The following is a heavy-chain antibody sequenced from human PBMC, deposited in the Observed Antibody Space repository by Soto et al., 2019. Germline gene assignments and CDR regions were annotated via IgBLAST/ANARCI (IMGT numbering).Heavy chain of an antibody. Sequence: QVQLQESGPGLVKPSGTLSLTCAVSGGSISSSNWWSWVRQPPGKGLEWIGEIYHSGSTNYNPSLKSRGTISVDKSKNQFSLKLSSVTAADTAVYYCARGDSSSSHSYYFDYWGQGTLVTVSS. CDR2: IYHSGST. J-gene: IGHJ4*02. D-gene: IGHD6-6*01. V-gene: IGHV4-4*02. CDR1: GGSISSSNW. CDR3: ARGDSSSSHSYYFDY.